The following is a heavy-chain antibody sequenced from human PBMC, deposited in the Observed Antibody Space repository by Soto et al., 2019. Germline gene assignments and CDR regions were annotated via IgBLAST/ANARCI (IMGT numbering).Heavy chain of an antibody. V-gene: IGHV2-5*01. CDR3: THLYYDFWGGYYKANYYYGMDV. CDR2: IYWNDDK. CDR1: GFSLSTTGVG. D-gene: IGHD3-3*01. J-gene: IGHJ6*02. Sequence: SGPTLVNPTQTLTLTCTFSGFSLSTTGVGVGWIRQPPGKALEWLALIYWNDDKRYSPSLKSRLTITKDTSKDQVVLTMTNMDPVDTATYYCTHLYYDFWGGYYKANYYYGMDVWGLGTTVTVS.